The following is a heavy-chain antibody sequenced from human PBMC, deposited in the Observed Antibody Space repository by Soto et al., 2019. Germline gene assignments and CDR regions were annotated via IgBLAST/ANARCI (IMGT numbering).Heavy chain of an antibody. V-gene: IGHV3-73*01. D-gene: IGHD3-22*01. CDR2: IRSKTNSYAT. J-gene: IGHJ5*02. CDR3: TRDPRNYYDSSGSANWFDP. Sequence: GGSLRLSCAASGFTISGSAMHWVRQASGKGLEWVGRIRSKTNSYATAYAASVKGRFTISRDDSKNTAYLQMNSLKTEDTAVYYCTRDPRNYYDSSGSANWFDPWGQGTLVTVSS. CDR1: GFTISGSA.